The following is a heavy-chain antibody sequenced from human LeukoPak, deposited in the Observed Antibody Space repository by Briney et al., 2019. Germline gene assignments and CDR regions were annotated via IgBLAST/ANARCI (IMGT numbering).Heavy chain of an antibody. CDR2: IYPGDSDT. Sequence: GESLKISCKGSGYSFTSYWIGWVRQMPGKGLEWMGIIYPGDSDTRYSPSFQGQVTISADKSISTAYLQWSSLKASDTAMYNCARAPHYYDSSGYCDYWGQGTLVTVSS. CDR1: GYSFTSYW. CDR3: ARAPHYYDSSGYCDY. D-gene: IGHD3-22*01. J-gene: IGHJ4*02. V-gene: IGHV5-51*01.